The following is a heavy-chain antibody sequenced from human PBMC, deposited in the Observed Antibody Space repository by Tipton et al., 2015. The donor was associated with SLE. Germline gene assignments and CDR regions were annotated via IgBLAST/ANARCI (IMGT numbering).Heavy chain of an antibody. Sequence: TLSLTCTVSGGSVSSNYWSWIRRPPGKGLEWIGYIDYRDITNYNPSLKSRVTMSIDTSKNHFSLELTSVTAADTAVYYCARQRLRLLSPLDAWGQGTTVTVS. J-gene: IGHJ6*02. D-gene: IGHD3-10*01. V-gene: IGHV4-59*08. CDR2: IDYRDIT. CDR3: ARQRLRLLSPLDA. CDR1: GGSVSSNY.